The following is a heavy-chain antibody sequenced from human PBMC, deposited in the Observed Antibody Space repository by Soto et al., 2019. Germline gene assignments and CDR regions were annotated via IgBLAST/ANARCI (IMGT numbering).Heavy chain of an antibody. V-gene: IGHV4-39*01. CDR1: GGSISSSSYY. D-gene: IGHD6-19*01. CDR3: ARHSRIAVAGTPSYYYYYMDV. Sequence: SETLSLTCTVSGGSISSSSYYWGWIRQPPGKGLEWIGSIYYSGSTYYNPSLKSRVTMSVDTSKNQFSLKLSSVTAADTAVYYCARHSRIAVAGTPSYYYYYMDVWGKGTTVTVSS. CDR2: IYYSGST. J-gene: IGHJ6*03.